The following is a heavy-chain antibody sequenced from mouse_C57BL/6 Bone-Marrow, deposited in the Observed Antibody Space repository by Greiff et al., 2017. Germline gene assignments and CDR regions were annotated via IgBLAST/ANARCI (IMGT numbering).Heavy chain of an antibody. CDR2: ISDGGSYT. CDR3: ARDGGWDVSYWYFDV. J-gene: IGHJ1*03. D-gene: IGHD4-1*01. Sequence: EVMLVESGGGLVKPGGSLKLSCAASGFTFSSYAMSWVRQTPEKRLEWVATISDGGSYTYYPDNVKGRFTISRDNAKNNLYLQMSHLKSEDTAMYYCARDGGWDVSYWYFDVWGTGTTVTVSS. V-gene: IGHV5-4*01. CDR1: GFTFSSYA.